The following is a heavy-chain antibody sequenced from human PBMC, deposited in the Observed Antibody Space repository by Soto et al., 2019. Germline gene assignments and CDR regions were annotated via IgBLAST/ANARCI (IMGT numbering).Heavy chain of an antibody. J-gene: IGHJ4*02. V-gene: IGHV4-59*01. Sequence: QVQLQESGPGLVKPSETLSLTCTVSGGSISSYYWSWIRQPPGKGLEWMGYIYYSGSTNYNPSLKSRVTISVDTSKNQFSLKLRSVTAADTAVYYCASYVRGVINYWGQGTLVTVSS. CDR1: GGSISSYY. CDR2: IYYSGST. D-gene: IGHD3-10*02. CDR3: ASYVRGVINY.